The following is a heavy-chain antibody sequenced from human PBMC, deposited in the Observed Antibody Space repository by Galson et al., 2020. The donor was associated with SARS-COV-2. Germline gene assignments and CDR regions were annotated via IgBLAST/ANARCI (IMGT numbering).Heavy chain of an antibody. CDR3: AVYDSSGYLDY. V-gene: IGHV3-66*01. D-gene: IGHD3-22*01. Sequence: GESLKISCAASGFTVSSNYMSWVRQAPGKGLEWVSVIYSGGSTYYADSVKGRFTISRDNSKNTLYLQMNSLRAEDTAVYYCAVYDSSGYLDYWGQGTLVTVSS. CDR1: GFTVSSNY. CDR2: IYSGGST. J-gene: IGHJ4*02.